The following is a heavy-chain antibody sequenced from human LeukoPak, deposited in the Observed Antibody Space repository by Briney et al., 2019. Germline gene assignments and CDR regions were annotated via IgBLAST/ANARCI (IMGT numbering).Heavy chain of an antibody. D-gene: IGHD6-13*01. CDR3: ARDGPSSPRGLTTYYFDY. Sequence: GGSLRLSCAASGFTFSSYAMHWVRQAPGKGLEWVAVIPYDGSNKYYADSVKGGFTISRDNSKNTLYLQMNSLRAEDTAVYYCARDGPSSPRGLTTYYFDYWAREPWSPSPQ. CDR1: GFTFSSYA. V-gene: IGHV3-30*04. CDR2: IPYDGSNK. J-gene: IGHJ4*02.